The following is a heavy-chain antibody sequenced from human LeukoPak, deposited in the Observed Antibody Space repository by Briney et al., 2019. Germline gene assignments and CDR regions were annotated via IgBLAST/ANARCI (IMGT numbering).Heavy chain of an antibody. D-gene: IGHD2-21*01. V-gene: IGHV3-23*01. Sequence: GGSLRLSCAASGFTLSSYAMSWVRQAPGKGLEWVSAISVSGNTYHADSVKGRFTISRDSSKNTLYLQMNRLRAEDAAVYYCAKAPVTTCSGAYCYPFDYWGQGTLITVSS. CDR2: ISVSGNT. J-gene: IGHJ4*02. CDR1: GFTLSSYA. CDR3: AKAPVTTCSGAYCYPFDY.